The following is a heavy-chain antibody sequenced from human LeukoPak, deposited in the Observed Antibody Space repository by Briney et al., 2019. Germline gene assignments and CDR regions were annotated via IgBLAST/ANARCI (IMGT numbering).Heavy chain of an antibody. CDR3: ARDPVRVGQQLVPGSTVMDV. D-gene: IGHD6-13*01. CDR1: GYTFTSYY. J-gene: IGHJ6*03. CDR2: INPSGGST. V-gene: IGHV1-46*01. Sequence: VSVKVSCKASGYTFTSYYMHWVRQAPGQGLEWMGIINPSGGSTSYAQKFQGRVTMTRDTSTSTVYMELSSLRSEDTAVYYCARDPVRVGQQLVPGSTVMDVWGKGTTVTISS.